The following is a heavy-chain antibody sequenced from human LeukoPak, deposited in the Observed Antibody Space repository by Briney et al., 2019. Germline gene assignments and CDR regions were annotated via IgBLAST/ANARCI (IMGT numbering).Heavy chain of an antibody. J-gene: IGHJ4*02. CDR2: IYYSGST. CDR1: GDSIHSFY. D-gene: IGHD3-10*01. CDR3: AREVPIVRGLRWDY. V-gene: IGHV4-59*01. Sequence: SETLSLTCTVSGDSIHSFYWSWVRQPPGKGLEWIGYIYYSGSTNYNPSLKSRVTILVDTSKNQFSLKLRSVTAADTAVYYCAREVPIVRGLRWDYWGQGTLVTVSS.